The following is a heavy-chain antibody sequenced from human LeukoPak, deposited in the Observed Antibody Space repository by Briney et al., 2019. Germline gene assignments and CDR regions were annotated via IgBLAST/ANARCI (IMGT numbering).Heavy chain of an antibody. D-gene: IGHD3-16*02. V-gene: IGHV4-34*01. CDR1: GGSFSGYY. CDR2: INHSGST. J-gene: IGHJ1*01. CDR3: ARGFPDKVWGNSRPTAGYFQH. Sequence: SETLSLTCAVYGGSFSGYYWSGIRQPPGKGLEWIGEINHSGSTNYNPSLKSRVTISVDTSKNQFSLKLSSVTAADTAVYYCARGFPDKVWGNSRPTAGYFQHWGQGTLVTVSS.